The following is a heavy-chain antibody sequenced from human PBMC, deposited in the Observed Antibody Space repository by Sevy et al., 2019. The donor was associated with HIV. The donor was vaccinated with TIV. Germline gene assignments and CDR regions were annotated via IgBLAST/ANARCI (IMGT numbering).Heavy chain of an antibody. J-gene: IGHJ2*01. D-gene: IGHD2-15*01. CDR3: ARSPLYCSGGSCYSEGNWYFDL. CDR1: GFTFSSYE. CDR2: ISSSGSTI. Sequence: GGSLRLSCAASGFTFSSYEMNWVRQAPGKGLEWVSYISSSGSTIYYADSVKGRFTISRDNAKNSRYLQMNSLRAEDTAVYYCARSPLYCSGGSCYSEGNWYFDLWGRRTLVTVSS. V-gene: IGHV3-48*03.